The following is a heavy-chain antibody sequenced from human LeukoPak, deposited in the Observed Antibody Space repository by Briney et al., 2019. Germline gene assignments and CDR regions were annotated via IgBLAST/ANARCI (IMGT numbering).Heavy chain of an antibody. V-gene: IGHV1-18*01. J-gene: IGHJ4*02. CDR3: TRTKDCDY. CDR1: GYSFPNYF. Sequence: ASVKVSCRASGYSFPNYFISWVRRAPGQGLEWMGWINTDSGNTNYAQKLQGRVTMTTDTSTSTAHMELRGLRSDDTAMYYCTRTKDCDYWGQGTLVTVSS. CDR2: INTDSGNT. D-gene: IGHD2-8*01.